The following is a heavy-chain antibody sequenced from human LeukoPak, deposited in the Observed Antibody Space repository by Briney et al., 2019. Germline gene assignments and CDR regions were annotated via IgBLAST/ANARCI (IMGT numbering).Heavy chain of an antibody. J-gene: IGHJ3*02. V-gene: IGHV4-34*01. Sequence: PSETLSLTCAVYGGSFSGYYWSWIRQPPGKGLEWIGEINHSGSTNYNPSLKSRVTISVDTSKNQFSLKLSSVTAADTAVYYCARKYSWNYAGDAFDIWGQGTMVTVSS. CDR3: ARKYSWNYAGDAFDI. D-gene: IGHD1-7*01. CDR1: GGSFSGYY. CDR2: INHSGST.